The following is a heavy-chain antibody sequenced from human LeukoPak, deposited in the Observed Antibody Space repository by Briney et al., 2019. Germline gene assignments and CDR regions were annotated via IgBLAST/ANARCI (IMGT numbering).Heavy chain of an antibody. D-gene: IGHD6-13*01. CDR2: IYYSGST. CDR3: ARPSDSSSWYFDY. V-gene: IGHV4-39*01. Sequence: SETLSLTCTVSGGSISSSSYYWGWIRQPPGTGLEWIGSIYYSGSTYYNPSLKSRVTISVDTSKNQFSLKLSSVTAADTAVYYCARPSDSSSWYFDYWGQGTLVTVSS. J-gene: IGHJ4*02. CDR1: GGSISSSSYY.